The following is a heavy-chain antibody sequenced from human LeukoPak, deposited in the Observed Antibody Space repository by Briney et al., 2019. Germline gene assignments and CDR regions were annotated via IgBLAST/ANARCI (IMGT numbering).Heavy chain of an antibody. CDR2: ISYDGSNK. V-gene: IGHV3-30-3*01. CDR3: APALSLYDYIYFDY. J-gene: IGHJ4*02. CDR1: GFTFSSYA. Sequence: GRSLRLSCAASGFTFSSYAMHWGRQAPGKGLEWVAVISYDGSNKYYADSVKGRFTISRDNTMNSLFLQMNSLRAEDTAVYYCAPALSLYDYIYFDYWGQGTLVTVSS. D-gene: IGHD5-12*01.